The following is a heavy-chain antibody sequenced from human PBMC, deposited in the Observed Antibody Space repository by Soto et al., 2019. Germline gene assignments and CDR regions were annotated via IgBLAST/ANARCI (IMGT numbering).Heavy chain of an antibody. J-gene: IGHJ5*02. CDR1: GGSISSGDYY. CDR2: IYYSGST. CDR3: ARVGPEALIWFDP. V-gene: IGHV4-30-4*01. Sequence: SETLSLTCTVSGGSISSGDYYWSWIRQPPGKGLEWIGYIYYSGSTYYNPSLKSRVTISVDTSKNQFSLKLSSVTAADTAVYYCARVGPEALIWFDPWGQGTLVTVSS.